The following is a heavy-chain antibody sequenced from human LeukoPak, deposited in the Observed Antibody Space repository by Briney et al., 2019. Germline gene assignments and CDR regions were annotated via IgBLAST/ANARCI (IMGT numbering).Heavy chain of an antibody. Sequence: PGGSLRLSCAASGFTFSSYGMSWVRQAPGKGLEWVSGISVSVDSTYYPDSVKGRFTISRDNSKNTVYLQMNSLRAEDTAVYYCARGSKTAGTIYSFDYWGQGTLVTVSS. J-gene: IGHJ4*02. CDR2: ISVSVDST. CDR1: GFTFSSYG. CDR3: ARGSKTAGTIYSFDY. D-gene: IGHD6-13*01. V-gene: IGHV3-23*01.